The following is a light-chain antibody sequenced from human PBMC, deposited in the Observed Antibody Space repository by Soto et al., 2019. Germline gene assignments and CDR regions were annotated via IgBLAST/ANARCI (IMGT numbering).Light chain of an antibody. J-gene: IGLJ2*01. CDR2: EVT. Sequence: QSALTQPPSASGSPRQSVTISCAGTYSDIGDYNYVSWYQQHPDKVPKLIIYEVTKRPSGVPDRFSGSKSGYTASLTVSDLQPADEAVYYCSSYSGTNSNVIFGGGTKLTVL. V-gene: IGLV2-8*01. CDR1: YSDIGDYNY. CDR3: SSYSGTNSNVI.